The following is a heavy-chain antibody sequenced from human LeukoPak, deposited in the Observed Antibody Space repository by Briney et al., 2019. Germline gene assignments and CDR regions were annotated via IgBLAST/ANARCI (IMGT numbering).Heavy chain of an antibody. CDR2: IYYSGGT. J-gene: IGHJ5*02. CDR3: ARDRLDYYDSSGFNWFDP. Sequence: SETLSLTCTVSGGSISSYYWSWIRQPPGKGLEWIGYIYYSGGTNYNPSLKSRVTISVDTSKNQFSLKLSSVTAADTAVYYCARDRLDYYDSSGFNWFDPWGQGTLVTVSS. D-gene: IGHD3-22*01. V-gene: IGHV4-59*01. CDR1: GGSISSYY.